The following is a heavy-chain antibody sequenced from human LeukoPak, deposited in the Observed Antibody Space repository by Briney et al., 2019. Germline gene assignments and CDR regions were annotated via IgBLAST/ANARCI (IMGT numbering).Heavy chain of an antibody. V-gene: IGHV1-46*01. J-gene: IGHJ4*02. Sequence: ASVKVSCKASGYTFTGYYMHWVRQAPGQGLEWRGIINPSGGSTTYAQKFQGRLTMTRDTSTSTVYMELSSLRSEDTAVYYCARGPYYYDSSGYHPSPYFDYWGQGTLVTVSS. CDR2: INPSGGST. D-gene: IGHD3-22*01. CDR3: ARGPYYYDSSGYHPSPYFDY. CDR1: GYTFTGYY.